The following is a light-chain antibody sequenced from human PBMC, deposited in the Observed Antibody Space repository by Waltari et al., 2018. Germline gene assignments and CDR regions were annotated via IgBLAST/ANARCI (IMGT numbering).Light chain of an antibody. V-gene: IGKV3-20*01. Sequence: EIVLTQSPGTLSLSPGERATLSCRASQSVSSSYLAWYQQKPGKAPRLLIYGASRRATGIPDRFSGSGSGTDFTLTISRLEPEDFAVYYCQQYGSSPLCTFGQGTKLEIK. CDR1: QSVSSSY. J-gene: IGKJ2*02. CDR3: QQYGSSPLCT. CDR2: GAS.